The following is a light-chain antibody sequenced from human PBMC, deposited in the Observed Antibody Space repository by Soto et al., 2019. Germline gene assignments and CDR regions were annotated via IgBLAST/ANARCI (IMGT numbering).Light chain of an antibody. Sequence: QSVLTQPPSASGTPGQRVTISCSGSSSNIGSNTVNWYQQLPGTAPKVLIYSNNQRPSGVPDRFSCSKSGTSASLAISGLQSEDEAEYYCAAWDDSLNGGVFGGGTKLTVL. CDR3: AAWDDSLNGGV. CDR2: SNN. J-gene: IGLJ3*02. V-gene: IGLV1-44*01. CDR1: SSNIGSNT.